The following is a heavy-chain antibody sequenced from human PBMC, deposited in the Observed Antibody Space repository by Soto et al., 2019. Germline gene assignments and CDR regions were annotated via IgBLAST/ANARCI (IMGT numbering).Heavy chain of an antibody. D-gene: IGHD3-3*01. CDR1: GGSISSSSYY. CDR3: ARRYYDFWSGYYGHRTYYFDY. CDR2: IYYSGST. Sequence: SETLSLTCTVSGGSISSSSYYWGWIRQPPGKGLEWIGSIYYSGSTYYNPSLKSRVTISVDTSKNQFSLKLSSVTAADTAVYYCARRYYDFWSGYYGHRTYYFDYWGQGTLVIVSS. J-gene: IGHJ4*02. V-gene: IGHV4-39*01.